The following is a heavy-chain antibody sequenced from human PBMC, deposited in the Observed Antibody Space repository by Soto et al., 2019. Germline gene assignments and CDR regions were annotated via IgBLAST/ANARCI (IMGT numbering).Heavy chain of an antibody. CDR3: ARAHAGA. J-gene: IGHJ5*02. Sequence: DVQLVESGGGLVQPGGSLTLSCAASAFTFSTYAMHWVRQAPGKGLEYVSGISGSGGSTYYANSVKGRFTISRDNSKNKLYLQMGMRRAEDMAVSYCARAHAGAWGQGTPVTVSS. CDR1: AFTFSTYA. V-gene: IGHV3-64*01. D-gene: IGHD1-1*01. CDR2: ISGSGGST.